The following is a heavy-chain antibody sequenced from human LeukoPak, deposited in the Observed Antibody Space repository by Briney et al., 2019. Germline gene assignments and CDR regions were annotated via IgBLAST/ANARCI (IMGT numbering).Heavy chain of an antibody. V-gene: IGHV3-48*01. Sequence: PGGSLRLSCEASGFTFSSYSMNWVHQAPGKGLEWISYISTSTTTIYYANSVKGRFTISRDNAKKSLYLQMNSLRVEDTGVYYCASRGEGALDNWGQGTLVTVSS. CDR1: GFTFSSYS. CDR2: ISTSTTTI. CDR3: ASRGEGALDN. D-gene: IGHD3-10*01. J-gene: IGHJ4*02.